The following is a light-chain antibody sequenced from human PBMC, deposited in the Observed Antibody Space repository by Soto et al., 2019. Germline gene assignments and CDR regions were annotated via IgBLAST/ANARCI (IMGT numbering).Light chain of an antibody. CDR2: GAF. Sequence: EIVMTQSPATLSVSPGETATLSCRASQSVSYNLAWYQQKPGQGPRLVIYGAFSRANGIPARFSGSGSGTEFTHTISSLQYEDVAVYYCQQYKDWPPLTFGGGTKVEIK. J-gene: IGKJ4*01. CDR1: QSVSYN. V-gene: IGKV3-15*01. CDR3: QQYKDWPPLT.